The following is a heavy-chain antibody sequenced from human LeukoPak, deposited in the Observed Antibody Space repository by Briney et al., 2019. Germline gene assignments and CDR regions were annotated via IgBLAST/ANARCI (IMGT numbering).Heavy chain of an antibody. D-gene: IGHD1-26*01. CDR1: GGTFSSYA. J-gene: IGHJ4*02. CDR2: IIPIFGTA. V-gene: IGHV1-69*05. CDR3: ARGGATDSSFDY. Sequence: GASVKVSCKASGGTFSSYAISWVRQAPGQGLEWMGGIIPIFGTANYAQKFQGRVTITTDESTSTAYMELSSLRPEDTAVYYCARGGATDSSFDYWGQGTLVTVSS.